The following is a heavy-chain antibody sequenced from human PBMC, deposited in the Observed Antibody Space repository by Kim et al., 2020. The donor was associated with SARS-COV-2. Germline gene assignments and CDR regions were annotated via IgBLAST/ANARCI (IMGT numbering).Heavy chain of an antibody. CDR1: GGSISSGGYY. CDR3: PRASGAGSSYPFDY. J-gene: IGHJ4*01. V-gene: IGHV4-31*03. Sequence: SETLSLTCTVSGGSISSGGYYWSWIRQHPGKVLEGIGYIYYSGSTYYNPSLKSRVTISVYTYKNHFSLKLGSVTAADTAVYYCPRASGAGSSYPFDYWG. D-gene: IGHD3-10*01. CDR2: IYYSGST.